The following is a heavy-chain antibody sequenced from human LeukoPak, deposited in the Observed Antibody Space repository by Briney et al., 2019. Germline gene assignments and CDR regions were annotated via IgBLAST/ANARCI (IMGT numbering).Heavy chain of an antibody. J-gene: IGHJ6*02. CDR1: GGSFSGYY. Sequence: SETLSLTCAVYGGSFSGYYWSWIRQPPGKGLEWIGEINHSGSTNYNPSLKSRVTISVDTSKNQFSLKLSSVTAADTAVYYCARFARVTMVRGSGGDVWGQGTTVTVSS. CDR2: INHSGST. V-gene: IGHV4-34*01. CDR3: ARFARVTMVRGSGGDV. D-gene: IGHD3-10*01.